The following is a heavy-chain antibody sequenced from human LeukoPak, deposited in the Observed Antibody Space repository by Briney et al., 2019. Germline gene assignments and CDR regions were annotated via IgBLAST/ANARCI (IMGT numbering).Heavy chain of an antibody. D-gene: IGHD2-21*02. CDR2: IKSKTDGGTT. CDR1: GFTFSNAW. Sequence: GGSLRLSCAASGFTFSNAWMSWVRQAPGKGLEWVGRIKSKTDGGTTDYAAPVKGRFTISRDDSKNTLYLQMNSLKTEDTAVYYCTRVNVVVTATTYFDYWGQGTLVTVSS. CDR3: TRVNVVVTATTYFDY. V-gene: IGHV3-15*01. J-gene: IGHJ4*02.